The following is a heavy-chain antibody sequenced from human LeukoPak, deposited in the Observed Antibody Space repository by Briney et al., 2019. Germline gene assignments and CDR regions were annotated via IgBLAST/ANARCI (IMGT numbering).Heavy chain of an antibody. CDR2: INSDGSST. CDR1: GFAFSSYW. V-gene: IGHV3-74*01. D-gene: IGHD2-15*01. J-gene: IGHJ4*02. CDR3: AKGWTKYCTGGSCYSPLYYFDY. Sequence: GGSLRLSCAASGFAFSSYWVHWVRQAPGKGLVWVSRINSDGSSTNYADSVKGRFTISRDNSKNTLYLQMNSLRAEDTAVYYCAKGWTKYCTGGSCYSPLYYFDYWGQGTLVTVSS.